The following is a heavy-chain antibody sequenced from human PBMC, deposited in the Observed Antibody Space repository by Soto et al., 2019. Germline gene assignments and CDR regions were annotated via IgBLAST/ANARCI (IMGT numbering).Heavy chain of an antibody. Sequence: LSLTCAVYGGSFSGYYWSWIRQPPGKGLEWIGEINHSGSTNYNPSLKSRVTISVDTSKNQFSLKLSSVTAADTAVYYCARGPGDFWSGYYHYYYYGMDVWGQGTTVTVSS. J-gene: IGHJ6*02. CDR1: GGSFSGYY. CDR3: ARGPGDFWSGYYHYYYYGMDV. V-gene: IGHV4-34*01. CDR2: INHSGST. D-gene: IGHD3-3*01.